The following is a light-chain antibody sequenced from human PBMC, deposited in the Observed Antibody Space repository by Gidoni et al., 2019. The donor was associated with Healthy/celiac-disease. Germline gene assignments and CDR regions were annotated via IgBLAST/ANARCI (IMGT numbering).Light chain of an antibody. CDR3: QQYDNLPRGT. CDR1: QYISNY. Sequence: DIQMTQSPSSLSASVGDRVTITCQASQYISNYLNWYQQKPGKAPKLLIYDASNLETGVPSRFSGSVSGTDFTLTISRLQPEDIATYYCQQYDNLPRGTFGPGTKVDIK. V-gene: IGKV1-33*01. J-gene: IGKJ3*01. CDR2: DAS.